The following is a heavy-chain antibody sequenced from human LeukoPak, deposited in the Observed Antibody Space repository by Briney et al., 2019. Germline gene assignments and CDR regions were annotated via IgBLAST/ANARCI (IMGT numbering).Heavy chain of an antibody. CDR2: ISGSGAGI. D-gene: IGHD2-15*01. J-gene: IGHJ6*02. CDR1: GFTFSSYE. Sequence: GGSLRLSCAASGFTFSSYEMNWVRQAPGKGLEWVSYISGSGAGIYSADSVKGRFTISRENAKNSLYLQMNSLRAEDTAVYYCASGTELGYCSGGSCYSPYYYYGMDVWGQGTTVTVSS. V-gene: IGHV3-48*03. CDR3: ASGTELGYCSGGSCYSPYYYYGMDV.